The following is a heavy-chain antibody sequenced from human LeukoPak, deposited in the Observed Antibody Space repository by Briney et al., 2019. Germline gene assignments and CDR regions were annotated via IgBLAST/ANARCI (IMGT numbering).Heavy chain of an antibody. CDR2: IYYSGTT. CDR3: ARGRLLMWFDP. V-gene: IGHV4-59*01. Sequence: SETLSLTCTVSCASISSSYWSWIRQPPGKGLEWIGYIYYSGTTKYNPSLRSRVTISIDTSKNQFSLKVNSVTAADTAVYYCARGRLLMWFDPWGQGTLVTVSS. CDR1: CASISSSY. J-gene: IGHJ5*02. D-gene: IGHD3-16*01.